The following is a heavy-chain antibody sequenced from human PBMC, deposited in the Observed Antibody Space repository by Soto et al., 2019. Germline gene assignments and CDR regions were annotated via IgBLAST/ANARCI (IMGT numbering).Heavy chain of an antibody. CDR3: TRVSTGATYYFDS. Sequence: QVQLQESGPGLVKPSQTLSLNCIVSGGSITTGGFYWSWIRQHPGKGLEWIGYIYHSGTAYYRSSPKSRVPISVDTSKNQFSLKLSSVTAADTAVYYCTRVSTGATYYFDSWGQGTLATVSS. D-gene: IGHD7-27*01. CDR2: IYHSGTA. J-gene: IGHJ4*02. CDR1: GGSITTGGFY. V-gene: IGHV4-31*03.